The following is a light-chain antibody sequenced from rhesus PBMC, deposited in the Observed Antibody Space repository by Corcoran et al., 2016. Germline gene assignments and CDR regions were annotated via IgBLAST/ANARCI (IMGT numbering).Light chain of an antibody. CDR2: GGS. CDR1: QSLLHSNGNTY. J-gene: IGKJ1*01. Sequence: DIVMTQTPLSLPITPGEPASISCRSSQSLLHSNGNTYLHWYLQKPGHSPELRVLGGSNRASGVPDRFRGSGSGTDCTLKISKVEAEDVGVYYCVQAIAFPRTFGQGTKVEIK. V-gene: IGKV2-72*02. CDR3: VQAIAFPRT.